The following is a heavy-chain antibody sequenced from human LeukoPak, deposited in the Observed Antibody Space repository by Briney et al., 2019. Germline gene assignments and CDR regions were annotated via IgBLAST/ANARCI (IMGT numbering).Heavy chain of an antibody. V-gene: IGHV3-48*03. CDR1: GFTFSSYE. CDR3: ARDAHPYYDSSGYFRHFDY. Sequence: PGGSLRLSCAASGFTFSSYEMNWVRQAPGKGLEWVSYISSSSSTIYYADSVKGRFTISRDNAKNSLYLQMNSLRAEDTAVYYCARDAHPYYDSSGYFRHFDYWGQGTLVTVSS. D-gene: IGHD3-22*01. CDR2: ISSSSSTI. J-gene: IGHJ4*02.